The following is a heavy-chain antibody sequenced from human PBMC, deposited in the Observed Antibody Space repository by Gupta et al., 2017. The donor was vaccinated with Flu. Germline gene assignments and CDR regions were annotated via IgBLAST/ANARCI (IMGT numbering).Heavy chain of an antibody. Sequence: EVQLLESGGGLVQPGGSLRLSCAASGFTFSNYAMSWVRQAPGKGLEWVSAISGSGGSTYYADSVKGRFTISRDNSKNTLYLQMNSLRAEDTAVYYCAKRVGVTAPIYYYYGMDVWGQGTTVTVSS. J-gene: IGHJ6*02. D-gene: IGHD2-21*02. CDR1: GFTFSNYA. CDR3: AKRVGVTAPIYYYYGMDV. V-gene: IGHV3-23*01. CDR2: ISGSGGST.